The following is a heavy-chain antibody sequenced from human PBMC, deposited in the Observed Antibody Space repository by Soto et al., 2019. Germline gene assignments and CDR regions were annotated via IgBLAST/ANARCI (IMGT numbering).Heavy chain of an antibody. CDR1: GFDFSRHG. CDR2: ISNDGNNK. Sequence: GESLKISCAASGFDFSRHGMHWVRQAPGRGLECVSVISNDGNNKDYADSVKGRFTISRDNSKNTLYLQMSSLRAEDTAVYYCVKDINWNYVPYYGMDVWGQGTTVTVSS. J-gene: IGHJ6*02. CDR3: VKDINWNYVPYYGMDV. D-gene: IGHD1-7*01. V-gene: IGHV3-30*18.